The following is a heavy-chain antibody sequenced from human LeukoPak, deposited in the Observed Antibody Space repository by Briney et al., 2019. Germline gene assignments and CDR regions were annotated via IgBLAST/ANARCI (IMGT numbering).Heavy chain of an antibody. D-gene: IGHD6-19*01. CDR3: AGSGWYKY. Sequence: ETSETLSLTCAVYGGSFSGYYWSWIRQPPGKGLEWIGEINHSGGTNYNPSLKSRVTISVDTSKNQFSLKLSSVTAADTAVYYCAGSGWYKYWGQGTLVTVSS. V-gene: IGHV4-34*01. J-gene: IGHJ4*02. CDR2: INHSGGT. CDR1: GGSFSGYY.